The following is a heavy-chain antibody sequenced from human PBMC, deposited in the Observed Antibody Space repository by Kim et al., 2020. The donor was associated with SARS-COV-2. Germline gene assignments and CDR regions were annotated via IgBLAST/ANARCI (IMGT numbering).Heavy chain of an antibody. Sequence: SETLSLTCTVYGGSISSSSYYWGWIRQPPGKGLEWIGSIYYSGSTYYNSPLKSRVTISVDTSKKQLSLKLRSVTAAATAVYYCACLIAAAFNWGTGTLVAVSS. CDR3: ACLIAAAFN. CDR1: GGSISSSSYY. CDR2: IYYSGST. V-gene: IGHV4-39*01. J-gene: IGHJ4*02. D-gene: IGHD6-13*01.